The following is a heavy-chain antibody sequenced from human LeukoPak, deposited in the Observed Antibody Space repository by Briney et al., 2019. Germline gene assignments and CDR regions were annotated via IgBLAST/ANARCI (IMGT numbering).Heavy chain of an antibody. CDR1: GGSISSYY. Sequence: SETLSLTCTVSGGSISSYYWSWIRQPPGKGLQWIGYIYYSGSTNYNPSLKSRVTISVDTSKNQFSLKLSSVTAADTAVYYGARELPYPTDAFDLWGQGTMVTVSS. D-gene: IGHD1-26*01. V-gene: IGHV4-59*01. J-gene: IGHJ3*01. CDR3: ARELPYPTDAFDL. CDR2: IYYSGST.